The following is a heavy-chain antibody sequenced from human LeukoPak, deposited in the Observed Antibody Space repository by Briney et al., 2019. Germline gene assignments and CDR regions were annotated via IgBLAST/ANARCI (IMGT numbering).Heavy chain of an antibody. V-gene: IGHV1-2*04. CDR3: AREYCSGGSCLSY. J-gene: IGHJ4*02. D-gene: IGHD2-15*01. CDR2: INPNSGGT. CDR1: GYTFTGYY. Sequence: ASVKVSCKASGYTFTGYYMHWVRQAPGQGLEWMGWINPNSGGTNYAQKFQGWATMTRDTSISTAYMELSRLRSDDTAVYYCAREYCSGGSCLSYWGQGTLVTVSS.